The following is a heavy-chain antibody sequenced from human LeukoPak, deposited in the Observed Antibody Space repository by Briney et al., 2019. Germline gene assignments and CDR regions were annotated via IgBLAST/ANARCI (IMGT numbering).Heavy chain of an antibody. CDR3: ARGTRDGNEFGNAFDI. V-gene: IGHV1-69*13. CDR1: GGTFSSYA. Sequence: ASVKVSCKPSGGTFSSYAIIWVRQAPGQGLKWMGGIIPIFGTANYAQKFQGRVTITADESTSTAYMDLSSLRSEDTAVYYCARGTRDGNEFGNAFDIWGQGTMVTVSS. D-gene: IGHD5-24*01. J-gene: IGHJ3*02. CDR2: IIPIFGTA.